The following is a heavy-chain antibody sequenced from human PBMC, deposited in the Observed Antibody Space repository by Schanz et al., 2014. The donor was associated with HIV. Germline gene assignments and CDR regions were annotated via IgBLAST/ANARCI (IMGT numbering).Heavy chain of an antibody. CDR2: IWYDGSIE. CDR1: GFTFSSFG. J-gene: IGHJ6*02. V-gene: IGHV3-33*01. CDR3: ARDRVETVVSYYYYYGMDV. D-gene: IGHD2-15*01. Sequence: QAQLVQSGGGVARPGRSLRLSCAASGFTFSSFGMHWVRQTPGKGLEWVAAIWYDGSIEYYTDSVKGRFTLSRDNSKKTVYLQMNSLRGEDSGVYYCARDRVETVVSYYYYYGMDVWGQGTTVTVS.